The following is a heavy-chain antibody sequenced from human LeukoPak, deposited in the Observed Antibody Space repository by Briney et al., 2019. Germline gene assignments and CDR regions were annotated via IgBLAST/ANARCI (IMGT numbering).Heavy chain of an antibody. Sequence: SETLSLTCTVSGGSISSSSYSWGWIRQPPGKGLEWIGSIYYSGSTYYNPSLKSRVTISVDTSKNQFSLKLSSVTAADTAVYYCARHYMRGGGLLPNWFDPWGQGTLVTVSS. J-gene: IGHJ5*02. CDR1: GGSISSSSYS. CDR2: IYYSGST. CDR3: ARHYMRGGGLLPNWFDP. D-gene: IGHD2-2*01. V-gene: IGHV4-39*01.